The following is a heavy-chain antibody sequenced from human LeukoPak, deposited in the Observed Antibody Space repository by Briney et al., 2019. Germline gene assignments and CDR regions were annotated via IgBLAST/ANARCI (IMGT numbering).Heavy chain of an antibody. J-gene: IGHJ4*02. CDR2: IYSTGST. D-gene: IGHD5-24*01. V-gene: IGHV4-59*08. CDR3: ARHRSDGSYPLDS. CDR1: GGXISNYY. Sequence: SETLSLTCNVSGGXISNYYCSWIRQPPGKGLEWIGHIYSTGSTTYSPSLKSRVIMSVDTSKNQLFLKVTSVTAADTAVYYCARHRSDGSYPLDSWGQGALVTVSS.